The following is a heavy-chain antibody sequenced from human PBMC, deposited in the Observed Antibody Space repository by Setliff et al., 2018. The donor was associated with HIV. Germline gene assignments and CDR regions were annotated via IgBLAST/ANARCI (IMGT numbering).Heavy chain of an antibody. CDR2: IYWDDDK. Sequence: SGPTLVNPTQTVTLTCSFSGFSLSDNGMGVGWIRQPPGKALEWLAFIYWDDDKLYSPSLKSRLTITKDTSKNQVVLTMTNMDPADTGTYFCTNRRGRWLHFEHWGQGTLVTVSS. D-gene: IGHD6-19*01. CDR3: TNRRGRWLHFEH. J-gene: IGHJ1*01. V-gene: IGHV2-5*02. CDR1: GFSLSDNGMG.